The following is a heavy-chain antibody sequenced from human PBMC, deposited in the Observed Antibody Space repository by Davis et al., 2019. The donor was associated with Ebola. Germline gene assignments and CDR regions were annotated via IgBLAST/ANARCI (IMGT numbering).Heavy chain of an antibody. V-gene: IGHV1-69*08. CDR3: ARGKWFDP. Sequence: AASVKVSCKASGDTFNSYPINWVRQAPGQGLEWMGRIIPVVDTKDYAQKFQGRVTLTADKATNTAYMELSGLRFDDTAVYYCARGKWFDPWGQGTLVSVTS. J-gene: IGHJ5*02. CDR1: GDTFNSYP. CDR2: IIPVVDTK.